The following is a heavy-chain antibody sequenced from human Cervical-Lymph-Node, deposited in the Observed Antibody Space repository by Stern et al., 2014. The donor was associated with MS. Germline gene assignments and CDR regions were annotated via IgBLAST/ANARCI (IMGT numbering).Heavy chain of an antibody. Sequence: QVQLVQSGAEVKKPGASVKVSCKASGYSFTTYYIHWVRQAPGQGLEWMGMINPRRGNPRYAQKFRGRVAITPETSKSTVYLEVSSLTSEDTAVYYCARDKYTSDNYGFDVWGQGTVVTVSS. D-gene: IGHD6-25*01. CDR3: ARDKYTSDNYGFDV. CDR1: GYSFTTYY. J-gene: IGHJ6*02. V-gene: IGHV1-46*01. CDR2: INPRRGNP.